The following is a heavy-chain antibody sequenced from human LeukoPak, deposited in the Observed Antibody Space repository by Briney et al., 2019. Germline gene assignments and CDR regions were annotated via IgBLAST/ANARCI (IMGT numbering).Heavy chain of an antibody. CDR2: INHSGST. CDR1: GGSFSGYY. Sequence: SETLSLTCAVYGGSFSGYYWSWIRQPPGKGLEWIGEINHSGSTNYNPSLKSRVTISVDTSKNQFSLKLSSVTAADTAVYYCAREGKRRPYYGSGTYGMDVWGKGTTVTVS. V-gene: IGHV4-34*01. CDR3: AREGKRRPYYGSGTYGMDV. J-gene: IGHJ6*04. D-gene: IGHD3-10*01.